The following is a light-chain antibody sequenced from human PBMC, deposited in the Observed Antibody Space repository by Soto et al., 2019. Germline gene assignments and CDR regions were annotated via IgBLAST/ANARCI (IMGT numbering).Light chain of an antibody. CDR2: GAS. Sequence: EIVLTQSPATLSLYPGERATLSCRASQSVGSYLVWYQQKPGQAPRLLIHGASNRATGIPARFSGSGSGTDFTLIISSLEPEDFAVYYCQQRSSWSPLFGQGTRLEIK. CDR3: QQRSSWSPL. J-gene: IGKJ5*01. CDR1: QSVGSY. V-gene: IGKV3-11*01.